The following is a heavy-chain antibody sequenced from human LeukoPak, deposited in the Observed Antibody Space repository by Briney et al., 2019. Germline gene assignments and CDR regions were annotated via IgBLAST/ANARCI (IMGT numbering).Heavy chain of an antibody. V-gene: IGHV3-23*01. CDR2: ISGSGGST. CDR3: ARTKYCGNAYFDY. D-gene: IGHD2-21*01. Sequence: GGSLRLSCAASGFTFSSYAMSWVRQAPGKGLEWVSAISGSGGSTYYADSVKGRFTISRDNSKNTLYLQMNSLRAEDTAVYYGARTKYCGNAYFDYCGQGTLGTVSS. CDR1: GFTFSSYA. J-gene: IGHJ4*02.